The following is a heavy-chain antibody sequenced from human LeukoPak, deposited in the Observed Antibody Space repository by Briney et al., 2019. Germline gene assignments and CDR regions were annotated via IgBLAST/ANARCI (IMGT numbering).Heavy chain of an antibody. CDR2: IYYTGNT. Sequence: NPSETLSLTCTVSGGSISSYYWSWIRQPPGKGLEWIGYIYYTGNTNYNPALKSRVTISVDTSKNQFSLKLTSVTAADTAVYYCVRHRIGQPPQPYYYYGMDVWGQGTTVTVSS. CDR1: GGSISSYY. CDR3: VRHRIGQPPQPYYYYGMDV. J-gene: IGHJ6*02. D-gene: IGHD2-2*01. V-gene: IGHV4-59*08.